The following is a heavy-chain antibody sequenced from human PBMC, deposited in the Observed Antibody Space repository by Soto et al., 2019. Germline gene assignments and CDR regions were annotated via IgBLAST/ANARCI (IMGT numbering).Heavy chain of an antibody. Sequence: EVQLVESGGGLVQPGGSLRLSCAASGITVSTNNMAWVRQAPGKGLEWVSVIFSGGSTFYADSVKGRFTVSRDKSQNTVFLQMDSLIGEDTAVYYCARGSRWLDYWGRGTVVSVSS. CDR3: ARGSRWLDY. V-gene: IGHV3-66*01. D-gene: IGHD4-17*01. J-gene: IGHJ4*02. CDR2: IFSGGST. CDR1: GITVSTNN.